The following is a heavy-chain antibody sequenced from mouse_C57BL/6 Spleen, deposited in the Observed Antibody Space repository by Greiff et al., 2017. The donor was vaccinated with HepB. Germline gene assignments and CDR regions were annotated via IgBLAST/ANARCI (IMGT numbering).Heavy chain of an antibody. Sequence: EVQLQESGGGLVKPGGSLKLSCAASGFTFSDYGMHWVRQAPEKGLEWVAYISSGSSTIYYADTVKGRFTISRDNAKNTLFLQMTSLRSEDTAMYYCCSSYGYYAMDYWGQGTSVTVSS. CDR2: ISSGSSTI. CDR3: CSSYGYYAMDY. CDR1: GFTFSDYG. V-gene: IGHV5-17*01. D-gene: IGHD1-1*01. J-gene: IGHJ4*01.